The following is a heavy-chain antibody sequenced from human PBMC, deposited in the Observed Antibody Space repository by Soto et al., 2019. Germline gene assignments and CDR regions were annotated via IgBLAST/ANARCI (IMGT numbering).Heavy chain of an antibody. V-gene: IGHV4-59*01. D-gene: IGHD4-4*01. J-gene: IGHJ4*02. Sequence: SETLSLTCTVSGGSITSFYWSWFRQPPGKGLECIGYIYYRGTTYYNPSLKSRVTISIDTSKNQFSLKLSSVTAADTAVYYCARDSSNSYYFDPWGQGTLVTVS. CDR3: ARDSSNSYYFDP. CDR1: GGSITSFY. CDR2: IYYRGTT.